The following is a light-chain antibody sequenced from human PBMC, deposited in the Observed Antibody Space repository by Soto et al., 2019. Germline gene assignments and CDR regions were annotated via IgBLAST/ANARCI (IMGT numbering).Light chain of an antibody. J-gene: IGKJ4*01. Sequence: DIQMTQSPSSLSASVGDRVTITCQASQDIKSYLNWYQHKPGKAPKLLIYEASNLETGVPSRFSGSGSGRSFTFSISSLQPEDLATYYCQQCDDFITFGGGTRIEIK. CDR1: QDIKSY. CDR3: QQCDDFIT. V-gene: IGKV1-33*01. CDR2: EAS.